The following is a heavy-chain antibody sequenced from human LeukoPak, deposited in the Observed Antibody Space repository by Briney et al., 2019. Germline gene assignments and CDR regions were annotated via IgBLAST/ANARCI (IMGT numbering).Heavy chain of an antibody. CDR2: IIPIFGTA. CDR3: ARVSIFGDYYYYMDV. D-gene: IGHD3-3*01. J-gene: IGHJ6*03. Sequence: ASVKVSCKASGGTFSSYAISWVRQAPGQGLEWMGGIIPIFGTANYAQKFQGRVTITADESTSTAYMELSNLRSEDTAVYYCARVSIFGDYYYYMDVWGKGTTVTVSS. CDR1: GGTFSSYA. V-gene: IGHV1-69*13.